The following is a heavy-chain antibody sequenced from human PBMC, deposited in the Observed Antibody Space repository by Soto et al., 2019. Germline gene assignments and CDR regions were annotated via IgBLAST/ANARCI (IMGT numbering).Heavy chain of an antibody. Sequence: PGGSLRLSCAASGFTFSDYYMSWIRQAPGKGLEWVSYISSSSSYTNYADSVKGRFTISRDNAKNSLYLQMNSLRAEDTAVYYCATAVRYFDWLPYYFDYWGQGTLVTVYS. J-gene: IGHJ4*02. CDR2: ISSSSSYT. CDR1: GFTFSDYY. CDR3: ATAVRYFDWLPYYFDY. V-gene: IGHV3-11*06. D-gene: IGHD3-9*01.